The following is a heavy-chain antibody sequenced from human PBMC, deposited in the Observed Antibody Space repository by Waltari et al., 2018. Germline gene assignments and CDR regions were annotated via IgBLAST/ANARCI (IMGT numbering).Heavy chain of an antibody. CDR3: ARDLLYIGGNYFYSGLDV. CDR1: GYSIRGYY. J-gene: IGHJ6*02. CDR2: IHTTGRT. D-gene: IGHD1-26*01. V-gene: IGHV4-4*07. Sequence: QVQLQESGPGLVQPSETRSLTCTVSGYSIRGYYWSWIRPPCGQGLEWIGRIHTTGRTSYNPSLKTRLTLSLDTSTNQFSLKLSSLTAADTAVYYCARDLLYIGGNYFYSGLDVWGQGTTVTVSS.